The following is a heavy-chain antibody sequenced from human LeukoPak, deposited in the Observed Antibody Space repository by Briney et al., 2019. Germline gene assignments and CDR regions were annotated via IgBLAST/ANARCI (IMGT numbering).Heavy chain of an antibody. CDR3: ARDGRNSYGYPDYFDH. J-gene: IGHJ4*02. CDR2: ISSSSSYI. CDR1: GFTFSSYS. V-gene: IGHV3-21*01. D-gene: IGHD5-18*01. Sequence: AGGSLRLSCAASGFTFSSYSMNWVRQAPGKGLEWVSSISSSSSYIYYADSVKGRFTISRDNAKNSLYLQMNSLRAEDTAVYYCARDGRNSYGYPDYFDHWGQGTLVTVSS.